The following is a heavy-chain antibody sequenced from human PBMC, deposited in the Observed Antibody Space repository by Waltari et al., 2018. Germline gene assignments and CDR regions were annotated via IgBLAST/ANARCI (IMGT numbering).Heavy chain of an antibody. CDR3: AREGAEQWVVEDYGMDV. J-gene: IGHJ6*02. Sequence: EVQLVESGGGLVKPGGSLRLSCAASGFKFSDYAMNWVRQAPGKGLGVVSSIGSSSSFMDYADSVRGRFTVSRDNAKNTLYLQMDTLRAEDTAVYYCAREGAEQWVVEDYGMDVWGQGTTVTVS. D-gene: IGHD6-19*01. CDR2: IGSSSSFM. V-gene: IGHV3-21*02. CDR1: GFKFSDYA.